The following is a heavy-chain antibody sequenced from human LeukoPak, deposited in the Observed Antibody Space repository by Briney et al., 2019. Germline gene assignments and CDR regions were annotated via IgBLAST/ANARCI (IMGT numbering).Heavy chain of an antibody. CDR1: GFTFSSYA. Sequence: GRSLRLSCAASGFTFSSYAMHWVRQAPGKGLEWVSSISGGSNYIYYADSVKGRFTISRDNAKNSLYLQMNSLRAEDTAVYYCARDESGSRFDYWGQGTLVTVSS. CDR3: ARDESGSRFDY. CDR2: ISGGSNYI. D-gene: IGHD1-26*01. V-gene: IGHV3-21*01. J-gene: IGHJ4*02.